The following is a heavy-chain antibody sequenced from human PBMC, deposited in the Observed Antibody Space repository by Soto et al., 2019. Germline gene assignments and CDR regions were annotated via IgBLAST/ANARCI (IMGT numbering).Heavy chain of an antibody. CDR3: ARDKYYDSTGTFDF. D-gene: IGHD3-22*01. CDR1: GRSITSYF. V-gene: IGHV4-59*01. CDR2: ICHRGNT. Sequence: PSETLSLTCTVSGRSITSYFWTWIRQPPGKGLEWIGYICHRGNTNYNPSLKSRVTCSVDTSKNQFSLKLSSVTAADTAVYYCARDKYYDSTGTFDFWGQGTLVTVS. J-gene: IGHJ4*02.